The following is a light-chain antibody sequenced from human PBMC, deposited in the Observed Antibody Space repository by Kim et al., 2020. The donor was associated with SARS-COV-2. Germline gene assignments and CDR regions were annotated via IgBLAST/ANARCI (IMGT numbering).Light chain of an antibody. V-gene: IGKV1-8*01. CDR2: AAS. CDR3: QQYYSYPYT. J-gene: IGKJ2*01. Sequence: AIRMTQSPSSLSASTGDRVTITCRASQGISSYLAWYQQKPGKAPKLLIYAASTLQSGVPSRFSGSGSGTDFTLTISCLQSEDFATYYCQQYYSYPYTFGQGNKLDI. CDR1: QGISSY.